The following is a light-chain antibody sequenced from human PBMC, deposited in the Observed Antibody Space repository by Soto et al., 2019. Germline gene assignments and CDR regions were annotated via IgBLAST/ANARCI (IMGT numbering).Light chain of an antibody. Sequence: QSALTQPASVSGSPGQSITISCTGTSSDVGGYNYVSWYQQHPGKAPKLMIYDVSDRPSGVSNRFSGSKSGNTASLTISGLQAEDEADYYCSSYTSSNTLHYVFGTGTKSPS. J-gene: IGLJ1*01. V-gene: IGLV2-14*01. CDR2: DVS. CDR1: SSDVGGYNY. CDR3: SSYTSSNTLHYV.